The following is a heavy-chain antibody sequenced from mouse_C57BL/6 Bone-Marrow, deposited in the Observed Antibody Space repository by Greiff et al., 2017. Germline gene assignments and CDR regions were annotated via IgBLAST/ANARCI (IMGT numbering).Heavy chain of an antibody. D-gene: IGHD2-1*01. CDR3: ARPRLCGNSWFAY. J-gene: IGHJ3*01. CDR2: ISSGSSTI. CDR1: GFTFSDYG. Sequence: EVKLVESGGGLVKPGGSLKLSCAASGFTFSDYGMHWVRQAPEKGLEWVANISSGSSTIYYADTVKGRFTISRDNAKHTRFLQMTSLRSEDTAMYYGARPRLCGNSWFAYWGQGTLVTVSA. V-gene: IGHV5-17*01.